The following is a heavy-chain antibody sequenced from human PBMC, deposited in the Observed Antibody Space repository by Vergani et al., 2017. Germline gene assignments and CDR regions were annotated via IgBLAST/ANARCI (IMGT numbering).Heavy chain of an antibody. D-gene: IGHD6-6*01. CDR2: MNPNSGNT. V-gene: IGHV1-8*01. CDR3: ARGNSSSPDFDY. CDR1: VYTFTSYD. J-gene: IGHJ4*02. Sequence: QVQLVQSGAEVKKPGASVKVSCKASVYTFTSYDINWVRQATGQGLEWMGWMNPNSGNTGYAQKFQGSVTMTRNTSISTAYMELSSLRSEDTAVYYCARGNSSSPDFDYWGQGTLVTVSS.